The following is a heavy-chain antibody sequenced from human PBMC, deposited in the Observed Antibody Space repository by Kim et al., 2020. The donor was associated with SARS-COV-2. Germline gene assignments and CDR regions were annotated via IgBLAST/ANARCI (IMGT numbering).Heavy chain of an antibody. Sequence: ASVKVSCKASGYTFTSYGISWVRQAPGQGLEWMGWISAYNGNTNYAQKLQVRVTMTTDTSTSTAYMELRSLRSDDTAVYYCARDGAWVDVVVVAATGLDYWGQGTLVTVSS. CDR2: ISAYNGNT. D-gene: IGHD2-15*01. CDR3: ARDGAWVDVVVVAATGLDY. CDR1: GYTFTSYG. V-gene: IGHV1-18*01. J-gene: IGHJ4*02.